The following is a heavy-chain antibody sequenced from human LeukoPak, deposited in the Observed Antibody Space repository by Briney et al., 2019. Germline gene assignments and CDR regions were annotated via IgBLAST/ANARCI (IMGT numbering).Heavy chain of an antibody. D-gene: IGHD2-15*01. CDR2: IYYSGTT. Sequence: PSETLSLTCTVSGSSISGYYWSWIRQPPGKGLEWIAYIYYSGTTNYNPSLKSRVTISVDTSKNQFSLKLSSVTAADTAVYYCAREVSGSCGGRNCDNWFDPWGQGTLVTVSS. J-gene: IGHJ5*02. CDR1: GSSISGYY. CDR3: AREVSGSCGGRNCDNWFDP. V-gene: IGHV4-59*01.